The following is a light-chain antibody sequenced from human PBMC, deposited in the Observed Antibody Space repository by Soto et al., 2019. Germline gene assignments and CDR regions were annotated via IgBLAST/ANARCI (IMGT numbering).Light chain of an antibody. Sequence: DIQMTQSPSSLSASIGDRVTLTCRASQRIGTNLNWYQQRPGKAPKLLIYAVSSLQSGVSSRFSGSGSGTDFTLSINSLQREDFATYYCQPYNNWPLTFGGGTKVESK. CDR3: QPYNNWPLT. CDR1: QRIGTN. J-gene: IGKJ4*01. CDR2: AVS. V-gene: IGKV1-39*01.